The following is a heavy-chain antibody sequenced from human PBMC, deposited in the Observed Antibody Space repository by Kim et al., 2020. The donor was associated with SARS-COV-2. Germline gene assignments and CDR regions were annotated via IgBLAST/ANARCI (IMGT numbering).Heavy chain of an antibody. CDR2: IYYSGST. J-gene: IGHJ6*02. V-gene: IGHV4-59*13. CDR1: GGSISSYY. CDR3: ARVGLADYYYGMDV. Sequence: SETLSLTCTVSGGSISSYYWSWIRQPPGKGLEWIGYIYYSGSTNYNPSLKSRVTISVDTSKNQFSLKLSSVTAADTAVYYCARVGLADYYYGMDVWGQGTTVTVSS. D-gene: IGHD6-19*01.